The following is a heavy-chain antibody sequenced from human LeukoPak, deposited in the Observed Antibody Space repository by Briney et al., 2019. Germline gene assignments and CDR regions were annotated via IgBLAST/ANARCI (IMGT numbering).Heavy chain of an antibody. CDR3: ARASTEGIAAAGTGSFDY. CDR2: ISAYNGNT. CDR1: GGTFSSYA. D-gene: IGHD6-13*01. J-gene: IGHJ4*02. V-gene: IGHV1-18*01. Sequence: ASVKVSCKASGGTFSSYAISWVRQAPGQGLEWMGWISAYNGNTNYAQKLQGRVTMTTDTSTSTAYMELRSLRSDDTAVYYCARASTEGIAAAGTGSFDYWGQGTLVTVSS.